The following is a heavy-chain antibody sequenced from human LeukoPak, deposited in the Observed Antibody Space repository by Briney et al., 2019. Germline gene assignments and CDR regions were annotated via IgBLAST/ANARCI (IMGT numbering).Heavy chain of an antibody. CDR1: GFTFSSYS. Sequence: GGSLRLSCAASGFTFSSYSMNWVRQAPGKVLEWVSSISSSSSYLYYAASVKGRFTISRDNAKNSLYLQMNSLRAEDTAVYYCARGGSLVSWGQGTLVTVSS. V-gene: IGHV3-21*01. CDR2: ISSSSSYL. CDR3: ARGGSLVS. D-gene: IGHD2-8*02. J-gene: IGHJ4*02.